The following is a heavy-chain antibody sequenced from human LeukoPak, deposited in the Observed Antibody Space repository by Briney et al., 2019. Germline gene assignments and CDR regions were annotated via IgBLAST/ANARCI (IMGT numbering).Heavy chain of an antibody. D-gene: IGHD3-3*01. CDR2: INPNSGGT. V-gene: IGHV1-2*02. Sequence: GASVKVSCKASGYTFTGYYMHWVRQAPGQGLEWMGWINPNSGGTNYAQKFQGRVTMTRDTSISTAYMELSRLRSDDTAVYYCARDRGDGHYDFWSGSENWFDPWGQGTLVTVSS. J-gene: IGHJ5*02. CDR1: GYTFTGYY. CDR3: ARDRGDGHYDFWSGSENWFDP.